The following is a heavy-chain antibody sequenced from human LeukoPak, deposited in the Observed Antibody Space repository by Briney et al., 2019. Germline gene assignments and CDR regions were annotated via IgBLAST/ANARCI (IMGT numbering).Heavy chain of an antibody. D-gene: IGHD3-10*01. J-gene: IGHJ4*02. V-gene: IGHV4-59*01. Sequence: SETLSLTCTVSGGSISSYYWSWIRQPPGKGLEWIGYIYYSGSPNYNPSLKSRVTISVDTSKNQFSLKLSSVTAADTAVYYCARAKLWFDYWGQGTLVTVSS. CDR3: ARAKLWFDY. CDR1: GGSISSYY. CDR2: IYYSGSP.